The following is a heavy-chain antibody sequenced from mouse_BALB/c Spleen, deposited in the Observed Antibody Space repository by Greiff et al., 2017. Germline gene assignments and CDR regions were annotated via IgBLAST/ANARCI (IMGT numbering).Heavy chain of an antibody. CDR3: ARWGYGNYTVDY. J-gene: IGHJ2*01. D-gene: IGHD2-1*01. CDR1: GYSFTGYY. Sequence: EVQLQQSGPELVKPGASVKISCKASGYSFTGYYMHWVKRSHVKSLEWIGRINPYNGATSYNQNFKDKASLTVDKSSSTAYMELHSLTSEDSAVYYCARWGYGNYTVDYWGQGTTLTVSS. CDR2: INPYNGAT. V-gene: IGHV1-31*01.